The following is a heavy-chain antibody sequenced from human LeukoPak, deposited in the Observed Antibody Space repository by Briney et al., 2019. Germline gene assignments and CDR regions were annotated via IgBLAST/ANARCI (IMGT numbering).Heavy chain of an antibody. Sequence: PSETLSLTCTVSGGSISSYYWSWIRQPPGKGLEWIGSIYYSGSTYYNPSLKSRVTISVDTSKNQFSLKLSSVTAADTAVYYCARRGQIVATKGVGWFDPWGQGTLVTVSS. V-gene: IGHV4-59*05. CDR3: ARRGQIVATKGVGWFDP. CDR2: IYYSGST. D-gene: IGHD5-12*01. J-gene: IGHJ5*02. CDR1: GGSISSYY.